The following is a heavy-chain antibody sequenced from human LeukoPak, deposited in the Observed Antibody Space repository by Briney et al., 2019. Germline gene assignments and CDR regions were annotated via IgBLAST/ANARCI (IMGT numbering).Heavy chain of an antibody. J-gene: IGHJ4*02. Sequence: GGSLRLSCAAPGFTFSSYWMTWVRQAPGKGLEWVANIKQDGSEKHYVDSVKGRFTISRDNAKSSLYLQTNSLRAEDTAVYYCARIWTTDVVAPGDYWGQGTLVTVSS. CDR2: IKQDGSEK. CDR1: GFTFSSYW. V-gene: IGHV3-7*01. D-gene: IGHD5-12*01. CDR3: ARIWTTDVVAPGDY.